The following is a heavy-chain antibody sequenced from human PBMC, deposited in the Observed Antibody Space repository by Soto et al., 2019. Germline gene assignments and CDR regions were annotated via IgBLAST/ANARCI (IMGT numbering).Heavy chain of an antibody. CDR1: GGSISIYY. V-gene: IGHV4-59*01. CDR3: ARGSAKAWYYDSSGYYSLDY. Sequence: ASETLSLTCTVSGGSISIYYWSWMRQPPGKGLEWIGYIYYSGSTNYNPSLKSRVTISVDTSKNQFSLKLSSVTAADTAVYYCARGSAKAWYYDSSGYYSLDYWGQGTLVTVSS. CDR2: IYYSGST. D-gene: IGHD3-22*01. J-gene: IGHJ4*02.